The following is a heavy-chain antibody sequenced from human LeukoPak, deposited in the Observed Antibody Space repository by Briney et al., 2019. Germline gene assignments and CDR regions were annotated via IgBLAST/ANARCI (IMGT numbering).Heavy chain of an antibody. D-gene: IGHD1-26*01. J-gene: IGHJ4*02. CDR2: IKSKTDGGTT. CDR3: TTVDGSYSHDY. Sequence: GGSLRLYCAASGFTFSKAWMSWVRQAPGKGLEWVGRIKSKTDGGTTDYAAPVKGRFTISRDDSKNTLYLQMNSLKTEDTAVYYCTTVDGSYSHDYWGQGTLVTVSS. V-gene: IGHV3-15*01. CDR1: GFTFSKAW.